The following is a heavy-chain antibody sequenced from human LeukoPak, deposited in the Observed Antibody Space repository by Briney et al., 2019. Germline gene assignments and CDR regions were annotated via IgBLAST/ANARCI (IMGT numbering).Heavy chain of an antibody. D-gene: IGHD6-13*01. Sequence: SETLSLTCSVSGGSISGYYWSWIRQPPGKGLEWIGRIYTSGSTNYNPALKSRVTMSLDTDKNQLSLRVTSVTAAGTPLYFCGRDLYSSRWYSSYYYYYHMDVWGKGTTVTVSS. V-gene: IGHV4-4*07. CDR2: IYTSGST. CDR3: GRDLYSSRWYSSYYYYYHMDV. CDR1: GGSISGYY. J-gene: IGHJ6*03.